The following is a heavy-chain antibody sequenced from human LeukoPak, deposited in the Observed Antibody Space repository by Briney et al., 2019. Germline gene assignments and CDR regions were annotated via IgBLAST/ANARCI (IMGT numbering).Heavy chain of an antibody. D-gene: IGHD4-17*01. CDR1: GYTFTSYY. J-gene: IGHJ4*02. V-gene: IGHV1-46*01. CDR3: ARAGTTVTLGIDYFDY. CDR2: INPSGGST. Sequence: ASVKVSCEASGYTFTSYYMHWVRQAPGQGLEWMGIINPSGGSTSYAQKFQGRVTMTRDTSTSTVYMELSSLRSEDTAVYYCARAGTTVTLGIDYFDYWGQGTLVTVSS.